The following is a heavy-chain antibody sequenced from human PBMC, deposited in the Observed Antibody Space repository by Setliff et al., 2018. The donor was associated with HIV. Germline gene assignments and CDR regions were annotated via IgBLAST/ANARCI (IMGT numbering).Heavy chain of an antibody. J-gene: IGHJ6*02. Sequence: LSLTCTVSGGSISSHYWSWIRQPPGKGLEWIGYIYYSGITNYNPSLKSRVTISVDTSKNQFSLKLSSVTAADAAVYYCARDRTDYNVLTGQNYYYYGMDVWGQGTTVTVSS. D-gene: IGHD3-9*01. CDR1: GGSISSHY. V-gene: IGHV4-59*11. CDR3: ARDRTDYNVLTGQNYYYYGMDV. CDR2: IYYSGIT.